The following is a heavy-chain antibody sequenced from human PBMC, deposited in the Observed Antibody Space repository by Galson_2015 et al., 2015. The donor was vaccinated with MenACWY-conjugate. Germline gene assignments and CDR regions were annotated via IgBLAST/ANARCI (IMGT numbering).Heavy chain of an antibody. D-gene: IGHD1-26*01. CDR2: ITGSGGNT. CDR1: GFYFSNCF. V-gene: IGHV3-23*01. CDR3: ARAVPSRGAEVSDY. Sequence: SLRLSCAASGFYFSNCFMSWVRQAPGKGLEWVSGITGSGGNTYYADSVQGRFTLFRDNSKKTLHLQMNSLRAEDTAVYFCARAVPSRGAEVSDYWGQGTLVTVSS. J-gene: IGHJ4*02.